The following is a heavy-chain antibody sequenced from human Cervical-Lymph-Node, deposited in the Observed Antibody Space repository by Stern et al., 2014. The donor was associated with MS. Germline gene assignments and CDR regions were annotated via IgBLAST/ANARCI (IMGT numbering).Heavy chain of an antibody. J-gene: IGHJ6*02. CDR1: GGSIRSGGFY. Sequence: QLQLQESGPRLVKPSQTLSLTCTVSGGSIRSGGFYCTWVRQPAGKGPEWIRRMYATGGSTYNPSLQSRATIAVDTSKNQFSLTLRSVTAADTAIYYCVRDHDYYGMDVWGQGTTVTVSS. CDR3: VRDHDYYGMDV. V-gene: IGHV4-61*02. CDR2: MYATGGS.